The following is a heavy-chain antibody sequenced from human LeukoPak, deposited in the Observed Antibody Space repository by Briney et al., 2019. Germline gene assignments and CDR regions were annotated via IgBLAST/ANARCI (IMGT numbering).Heavy chain of an antibody. Sequence: TGGSLRLSCAASGFTFSSYSMNWVRQAPGKGLEWVSSISSSSSYIYYADSVKGRFTISRDNFKNTLYLQMNSLRAEDTAVYHCAKDPNGDYIGAFDMWGQGTMVTVSS. CDR2: ISSSSSYI. CDR3: AKDPNGDYIGAFDM. CDR1: GFTFSSYS. D-gene: IGHD4-17*01. V-gene: IGHV3-21*04. J-gene: IGHJ3*02.